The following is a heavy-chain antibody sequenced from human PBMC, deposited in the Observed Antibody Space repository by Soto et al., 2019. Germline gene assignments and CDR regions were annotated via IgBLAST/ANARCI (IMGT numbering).Heavy chain of an antibody. Sequence: EVQLLESGGGLVQPGGSLRLSCAGSGLTFRNYPMSWVRQAPGKGLEWVSAISASGDSTHSADSVKGRFTISRDNSQNTLFLQMTSLGAEDTAVYYCAKGEYCGGSCFSFLNYWGQGTLVTVSS. V-gene: IGHV3-23*01. D-gene: IGHD2-21*02. J-gene: IGHJ4*02. CDR2: ISASGDST. CDR3: AKGEYCGGSCFSFLNY. CDR1: GLTFRNYP.